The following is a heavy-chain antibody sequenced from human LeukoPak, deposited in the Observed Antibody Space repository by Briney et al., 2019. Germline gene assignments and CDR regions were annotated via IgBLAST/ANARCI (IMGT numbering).Heavy chain of an antibody. CDR3: AREGCCGGWCDSFDFYMDV. Sequence: SVKGRFTISRDNSKNTLYLQMNSLRAEDTAVYYCAREGCCGGWCDSFDFYMDVWGEGTTVTVSS. V-gene: IGHV3-30*07. D-gene: IGHD2-15*01. J-gene: IGHJ6*03.